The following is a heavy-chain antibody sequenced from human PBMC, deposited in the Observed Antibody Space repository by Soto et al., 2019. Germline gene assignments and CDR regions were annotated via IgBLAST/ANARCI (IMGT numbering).Heavy chain of an antibody. Sequence: QVQLVQSGAEVKKPGSSVKVSCKASGGTFSSYAISWVRQAPGQGLEWMGGIIPIFGTANYAQKFQGRVTITADESTSTGYMELSSLRSEDTAVYYCARDRGYCSSTSCYATREKRFDYWGQGTLVTVSS. CDR3: ARDRGYCSSTSCYATREKRFDY. CDR2: IIPIFGTA. D-gene: IGHD2-2*01. J-gene: IGHJ4*02. V-gene: IGHV1-69*01. CDR1: GGTFSSYA.